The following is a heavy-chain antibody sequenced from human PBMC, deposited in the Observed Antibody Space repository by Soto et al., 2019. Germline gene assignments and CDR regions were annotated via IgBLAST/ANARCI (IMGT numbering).Heavy chain of an antibody. J-gene: IGHJ4*02. V-gene: IGHV3-33*01. CDR3: ARDFLRNAVDY. D-gene: IGHD1-1*01. CDR1: GFTFSSYG. CDR2: IWYDGSNK. Sequence: GGSLRLSCAASGFTFSSYGMHWVRQAPGKGLEWVAVIWYDGSNKYYADSVKGRFTISRDNSKNTLYLQMNSLRAEDTAVYYCARDFLRNAVDYWGQGTLVTVSS.